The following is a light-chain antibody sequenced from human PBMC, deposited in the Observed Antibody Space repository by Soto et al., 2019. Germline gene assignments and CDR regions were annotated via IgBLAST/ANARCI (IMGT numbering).Light chain of an antibody. CDR2: DAS. Sequence: DIQMTQSPSTLSASVGDSVTITCRASQTITGWLAWYQQKPGKAPKLLIYDASRLQSGVPSRFSGSGSGTEFTLTIRSLRPDDFATYYRQQYNTYSGTFGQGTKVEIK. V-gene: IGKV1-5*01. J-gene: IGKJ1*01. CDR3: QQYNTYSGT. CDR1: QTITGW.